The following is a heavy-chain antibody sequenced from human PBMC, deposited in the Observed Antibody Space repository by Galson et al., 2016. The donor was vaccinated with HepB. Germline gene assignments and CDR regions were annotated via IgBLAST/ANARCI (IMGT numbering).Heavy chain of an antibody. J-gene: IGHJ4*02. CDR2: IIPIFDTA. CDR1: GGTFSSYG. Sequence: SVKVSCNASGGTFSSYGHSWVRQAPGQGLEWMGGIIPIFDTANYAQKFQGRVTITADESTSTVYMELTSLRSEDTAIYYCARDHDGGSYLYWGQGTLVTVSS. D-gene: IGHD1-26*01. CDR3: ARDHDGGSYLY. V-gene: IGHV1-69*13.